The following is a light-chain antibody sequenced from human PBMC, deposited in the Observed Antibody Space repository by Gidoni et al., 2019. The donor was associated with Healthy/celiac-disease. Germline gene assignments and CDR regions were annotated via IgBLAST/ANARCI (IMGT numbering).Light chain of an antibody. CDR1: QSVLYSSNNKNY. J-gene: IGKJ4*01. V-gene: IGKV4-1*01. CDR2: WAS. CDR3: QQYYSTLPT. Sequence: IVMTQSPASLAVSLGERATINCQSSQSVLYSSNNKNYLAWYQQKPGQPPKLLIYWASTRESGVPDRFSGSGSGTDFTLTISSLQAEDVAVYYCQQYYSTLPTFGGGTKVEIK.